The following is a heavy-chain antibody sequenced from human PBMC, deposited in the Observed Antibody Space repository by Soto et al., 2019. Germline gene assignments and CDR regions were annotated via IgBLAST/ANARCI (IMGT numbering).Heavy chain of an antibody. CDR3: ARLEKWYYNYYGLDV. CDR1: GCSFTTYW. V-gene: IGHV5-10-1*01. Sequence: GESLKISCQGSGCSFTTYWISWVRQMPGKGLEWMGKIDPGDSSTNYSPSFRGHITISVDRSINTAHLQFSSLKAADTAVYYCARLEKWYYNYYGLDVWGQGTMVTVSS. D-gene: IGHD1-26*01. J-gene: IGHJ6*02. CDR2: IDPGDSST.